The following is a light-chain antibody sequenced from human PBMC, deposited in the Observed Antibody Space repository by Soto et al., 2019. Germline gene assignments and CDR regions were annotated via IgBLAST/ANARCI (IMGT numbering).Light chain of an antibody. CDR1: QSVSSSY. Sequence: IVLTPSPGTLSLSPGERAPLSCRASQSVSSSYLAWYQQKPGQAPKVLIYRASSRATGIPDRYSGSGSGTDFTLTISRLEPEDFAVYYCQQYGSSPLTFGGGTKVDIK. J-gene: IGKJ4*01. CDR2: RAS. CDR3: QQYGSSPLT. V-gene: IGKV3-20*01.